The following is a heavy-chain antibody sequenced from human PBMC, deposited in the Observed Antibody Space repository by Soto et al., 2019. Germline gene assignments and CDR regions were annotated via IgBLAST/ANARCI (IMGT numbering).Heavy chain of an antibody. V-gene: IGHV1-3*01. CDR2: INAGNGNT. J-gene: IGHJ4*02. D-gene: IGHD3-22*01. CDR3: ATDINLVDHPYYYDSSGYPKY. CDR1: GYTFTSYA. Sequence: QVQLVQSGAEVKKPGASVKVSCKASGYTFTSYAMHWVRQAPGQRLEWMGWINAGNGNTKYSQKFQGRFTITRDTSASTAYMQLSSLRSEDTAVYYWATDINLVDHPYYYDSSGYPKYWGQATLVTVSS.